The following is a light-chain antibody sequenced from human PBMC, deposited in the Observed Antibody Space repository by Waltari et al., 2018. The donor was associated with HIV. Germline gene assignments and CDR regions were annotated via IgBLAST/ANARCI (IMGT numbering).Light chain of an antibody. CDR2: TNN. CDR1: SSHIETNT. CDR3: ATWDDSLNGWV. V-gene: IGLV1-44*01. J-gene: IGLJ3*02. Sequence: SVLTQPPPASGTPGQRLPISSSAISSHIETNTVPWYLQLPGTAPQLHIYTNNQRPSGVPARFSGSKSGTSASLAISGLQSDDDADYYCATWDDSLNGWVFGGGTRLTVL.